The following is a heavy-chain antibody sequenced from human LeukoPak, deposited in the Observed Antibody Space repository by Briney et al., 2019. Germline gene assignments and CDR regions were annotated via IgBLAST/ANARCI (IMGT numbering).Heavy chain of an antibody. CDR2: IYSGGST. CDR3: AARSGYYYTAFRY. J-gene: IGHJ4*02. D-gene: IGHD3-22*01. V-gene: IGHV3-53*01. CDR1: GFTVSSNY. Sequence: PGGSLRLSCAASGFTVSSNYMSWVRQAPGKGLEWVSVIYSGGSTYYADSVKGRFTISRDNSKNTLYLQMNSLRAEDTAVFYCAARSGYYYTAFRYWGQGTLVTVSS.